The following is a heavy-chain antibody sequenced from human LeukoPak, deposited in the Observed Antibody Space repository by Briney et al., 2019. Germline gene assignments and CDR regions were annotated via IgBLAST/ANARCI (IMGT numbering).Heavy chain of an antibody. V-gene: IGHV1-69*05. CDR3: ARTFDDYGDKFDP. Sequence: SVKVSCKASGGTFSSYAISWVRQAPGQGLGWMGRIIPIFGTANYAQKFQGRVTITTDESTSTAYMELSSLRSEDTAVYYCARTFDDYGDKFDPWGQGTLVTVSS. CDR2: IIPIFGTA. J-gene: IGHJ5*02. CDR1: GGTFSSYA. D-gene: IGHD4-17*01.